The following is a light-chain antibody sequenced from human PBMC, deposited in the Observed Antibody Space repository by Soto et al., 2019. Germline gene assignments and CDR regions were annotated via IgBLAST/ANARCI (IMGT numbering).Light chain of an antibody. CDR1: SSNIGNNT. CDR3: AAWDDSLNGPV. V-gene: IGLV1-44*01. J-gene: IGLJ3*02. Sequence: QSALTQPPSASVTPGQRVSISCSGSSSNIGNNTVNWYQQFPETAPRLLIYTTNQRPSGVPDRFSGSKSGTSASLAISGLQSEDEADYYCAAWDDSLNGPVFGGGTQLTVL. CDR2: TTN.